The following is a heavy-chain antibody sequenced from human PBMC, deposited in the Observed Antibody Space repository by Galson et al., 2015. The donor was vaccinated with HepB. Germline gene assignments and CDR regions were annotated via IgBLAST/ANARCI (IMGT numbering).Heavy chain of an antibody. V-gene: IGHV3-11*03. J-gene: IGHJ4*02. CDR1: GFTFSDYF. CDR2: ISSTNIYT. CDR3: ARGRGYCSSTDCYGNFDF. D-gene: IGHD2-2*01. Sequence: SLRLSCAASGFTFSDYFMTWIRQAPGKGLEWVSHISSTNIYTYYAHSVKGRFTISRDNAKDSLHLQMNSLRAEDTAVYYCARGRGYCSSTDCYGNFDFWGQGTLVTVSS.